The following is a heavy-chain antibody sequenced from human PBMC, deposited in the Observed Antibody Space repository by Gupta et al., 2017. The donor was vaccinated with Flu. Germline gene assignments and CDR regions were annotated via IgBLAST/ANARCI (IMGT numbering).Heavy chain of an antibody. Sequence: QVQLQESGPGLVKPSENLSLTCIVSGGSVSNDYWSWIRQSPGKGLEWIGFISYSGSTEYNPSLKSRVTISADTSKNQFSLKLSSVTAADTAVYYCARTVALATRPYYFDYWGQGTLVTVSS. D-gene: IGHD5-24*01. CDR1: GGSVSNDY. CDR3: ARTVALATRPYYFDY. J-gene: IGHJ4*02. CDR2: ISYSGST. V-gene: IGHV4-59*02.